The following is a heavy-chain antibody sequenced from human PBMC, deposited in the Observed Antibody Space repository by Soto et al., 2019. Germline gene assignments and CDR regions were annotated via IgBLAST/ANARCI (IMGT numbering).Heavy chain of an antibody. CDR3: GSQRTTVSTQAYFDY. Sequence: SETLSLTCTVSGGSVTNSSYYWGWIRQSPGKGLEWIGIADYRRRSYSKSSVKSRGTISVDTSKNRFSLSLNSVTASDTAGYFCGSQRTTVSTQAYFDYWGPGALVTVSS. J-gene: IGHJ4*02. CDR1: GGSVTNSSYY. V-gene: IGHV4-39*01. D-gene: IGHD4-17*01. CDR2: ADYRRRS.